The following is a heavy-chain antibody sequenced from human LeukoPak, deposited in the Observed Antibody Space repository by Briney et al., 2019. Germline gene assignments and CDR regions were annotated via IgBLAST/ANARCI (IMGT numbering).Heavy chain of an antibody. CDR2: IWYDGSNK. V-gene: IGHV3-33*06. J-gene: IGHJ5*02. D-gene: IGHD4-11*01. CDR3: AKEGAYSINWFDP. CDR1: GFTFSSYG. Sequence: GGSLRLSCAASGFTFSSYGMHWVRQAPGKGLEWVAVIWYDGSNKYYADSVKGRFTISRDNSKNTLYLQMNSLRAEDTAVYYCAKEGAYSINWFDPWGQGTLVTVSS.